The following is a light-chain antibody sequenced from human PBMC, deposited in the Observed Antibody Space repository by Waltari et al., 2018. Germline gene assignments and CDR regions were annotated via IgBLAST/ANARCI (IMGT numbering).Light chain of an antibody. CDR3: GTWDTDLSVV. J-gene: IGLJ2*01. V-gene: IGLV1-51*01. Sequence: QSVLTQPPSVSAAPGQKVTISCSGTGSNIGNNFVSWYQQLPGTAPKLLIYDKNKRPSGIPDRFSGSKSGTSATLGITGRQTGDEADYYCGTWDTDLSVVFGGGTKLTVL. CDR2: DKN. CDR1: GSNIGNNF.